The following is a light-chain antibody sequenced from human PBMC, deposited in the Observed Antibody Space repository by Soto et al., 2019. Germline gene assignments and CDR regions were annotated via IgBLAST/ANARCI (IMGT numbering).Light chain of an antibody. CDR2: DSS. CDR3: QQRSDWPST. Sequence: EIVLTQAPATLSWSPGDRATLSCRASQSVGSYLGWYQQRPGQAPRLLIYDSSNRATGIPARFSGSGSGTDFTLTISSLEPEYFAVYYCQQRSDWPSTFGGGTKVEFK. V-gene: IGKV3-11*01. J-gene: IGKJ4*01. CDR1: QSVGSY.